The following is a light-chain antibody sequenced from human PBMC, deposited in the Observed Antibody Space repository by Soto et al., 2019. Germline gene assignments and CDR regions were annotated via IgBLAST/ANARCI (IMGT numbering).Light chain of an antibody. V-gene: IGKV3-20*01. CDR3: QHYGRTSWT. CDR2: GAS. Sequence: EIVLTQSPGTLSLSPGEGATLSCRASQSVSTNFFAWYQQKPGQAPRLLIYGASTRATGIPDRSSGSGSGTDFPLTISRLEPEDFALYYCQHYGRTSWTFGQGTKVDIK. J-gene: IGKJ1*01. CDR1: QSVSTNF.